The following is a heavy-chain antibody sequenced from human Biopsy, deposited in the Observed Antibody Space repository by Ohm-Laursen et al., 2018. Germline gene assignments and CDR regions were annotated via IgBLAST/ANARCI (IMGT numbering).Heavy chain of an antibody. Sequence: SLRLSCAASGFTVNDHAMHWVRQPPGKGLEWVSGISWDSGRIGYADSVKGRFTVSRDNAKKSLYLEKNSLRPGDTALFYCTKDLIPAGTDVWGQGTTVTVSS. CDR2: ISWDSGRI. CDR3: TKDLIPAGTDV. D-gene: IGHD2-21*01. J-gene: IGHJ6*02. V-gene: IGHV3-9*01. CDR1: GFTVNDHA.